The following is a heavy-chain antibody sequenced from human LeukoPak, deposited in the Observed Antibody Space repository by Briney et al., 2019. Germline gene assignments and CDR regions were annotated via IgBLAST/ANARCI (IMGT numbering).Heavy chain of an antibody. CDR3: AKKSGSYNFDAFDI. CDR2: IRYDGSRK. V-gene: IGHV3-30*02. Sequence: PGGSLRLSCAASGFTFSSYDMNWVRQAPGKGLEWVAFIRYDGSRKYYADSVKGRVTISRDNSKNTLYLQMNSLRAEDTAVYYCAKKSGSYNFDAFDIWGQGTMVTVSS. D-gene: IGHD1-26*01. J-gene: IGHJ3*02. CDR1: GFTFSSYD.